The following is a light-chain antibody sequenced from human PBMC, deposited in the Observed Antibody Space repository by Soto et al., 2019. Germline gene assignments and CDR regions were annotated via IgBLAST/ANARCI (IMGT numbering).Light chain of an antibody. Sequence: EIVLTQSPGTLSLSPGERATLSCRASQSISSTYLAWYQQKPGQAPRLLIYAASSRATGIPDRLSGSGSGTDFTLTISRLEPEDFAVYYCQQYGSSPRFTFGPGTKVDIK. CDR2: AAS. J-gene: IGKJ3*01. CDR1: QSISSTY. CDR3: QQYGSSPRFT. V-gene: IGKV3-20*01.